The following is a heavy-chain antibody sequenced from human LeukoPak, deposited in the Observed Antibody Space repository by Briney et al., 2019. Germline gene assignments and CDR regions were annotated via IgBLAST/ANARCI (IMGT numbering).Heavy chain of an antibody. CDR2: IHYSGST. D-gene: IGHD2-15*01. CDR1: GGSINNYY. V-gene: IGHV4-59*01. J-gene: IGHJ4*02. Sequence: SETLSLTCTVSGGSINNYYRTWIRQPPGKGLEWIGYIHYSGSTNYNPSLKSRVTISVDTSKNQLSLKLSSVTAADTAVYYCAGDTGSYGYYFDYWCQETLVTVSS. CDR3: AGDTGSYGYYFDY.